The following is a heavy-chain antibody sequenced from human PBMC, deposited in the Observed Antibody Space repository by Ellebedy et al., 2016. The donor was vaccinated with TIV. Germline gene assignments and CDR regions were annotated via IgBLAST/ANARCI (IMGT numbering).Heavy chain of an antibody. V-gene: IGHV2-5*02. CDR3: ARTIRGYSSGWIPDY. Sequence: SGPTLVXPTQTLTLTCTFSGFSLSTSGVGVGWIRQPPGKALEWLALIYWDDDKRYSPSLKSRLTITKDTSKNQVVLTMTNMDPVDTATYYCARTIRGYSSGWIPDYWGQGTLVTVSS. CDR1: GFSLSTSGVG. J-gene: IGHJ4*02. D-gene: IGHD6-19*01. CDR2: IYWDDDK.